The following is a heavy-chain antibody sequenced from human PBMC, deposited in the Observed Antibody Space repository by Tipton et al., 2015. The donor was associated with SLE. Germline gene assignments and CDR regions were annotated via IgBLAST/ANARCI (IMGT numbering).Heavy chain of an antibody. CDR2: IFYSGGT. Sequence: LRLSCAVSGFSISSGYYWGWIRQSPGKGLEWIGSIFYSGGTYYSPSLKSRVTMSVDTSKNQFFLKLSSVTAADTAVYYCGRQEWVTKPNGVDPWGQGTLVTVSS. V-gene: IGHV4-38-2*01. J-gene: IGHJ5*02. D-gene: IGHD2-8*01. CDR1: GFSISSGYY. CDR3: GRQEWVTKPNGVDP.